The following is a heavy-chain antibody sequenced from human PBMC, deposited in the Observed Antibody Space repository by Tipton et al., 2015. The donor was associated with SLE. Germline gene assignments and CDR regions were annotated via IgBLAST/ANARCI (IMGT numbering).Heavy chain of an antibody. CDR1: GGSISSYY. J-gene: IGHJ3*02. Sequence: TLSLTCTVSGGSISSYYWSWIRQPPGKGLEWIGYIYYSGSTNYNPSLESRVTISVDTSKNQFSLKLSSVTTADTAVYYCARVTDSVRCSGASCFSGAFDIWGQGTMVTVSS. V-gene: IGHV4-59*01. D-gene: IGHD2-15*01. CDR2: IYYSGST. CDR3: ARVTDSVRCSGASCFSGAFDI.